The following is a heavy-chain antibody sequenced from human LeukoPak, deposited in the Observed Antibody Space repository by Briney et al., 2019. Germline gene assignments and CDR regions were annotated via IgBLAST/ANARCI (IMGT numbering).Heavy chain of an antibody. CDR1: GFTFSSYA. V-gene: IGHV3-23*01. D-gene: IGHD3-16*02. J-gene: IGHJ4*02. CDR3: AKGAQQTRPAKSLFGGVIVIPFFDY. CDR2: VSGSGGST. Sequence: GGSLRLSCAASGFTFSSYAMSWVRQAPGKGLEWVSAVSGSGGSTYYADSVKGRFTISRDNSKNTLYLQMNSLRAEDTAVYYCAKGAQQTRPAKSLFGGVIVIPFFDYWGQGTLVTVSS.